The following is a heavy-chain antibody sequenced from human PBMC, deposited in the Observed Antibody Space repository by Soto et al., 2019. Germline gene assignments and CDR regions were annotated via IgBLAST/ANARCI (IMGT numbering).Heavy chain of an antibody. Sequence: GGSLRLSCAASGFTFSSYCMHWVRQAPGKGLEWVAVISYDGSNKYYADSVKGRFTISRDNSKNTLYLQMNSLRAEDTAVYYCAKDAAGYSGYEPSPYFDYWGQGTLVTVSS. CDR3: AKDAAGYSGYEPSPYFDY. V-gene: IGHV3-30*18. D-gene: IGHD5-12*01. CDR2: ISYDGSNK. CDR1: GFTFSSYC. J-gene: IGHJ4*02.